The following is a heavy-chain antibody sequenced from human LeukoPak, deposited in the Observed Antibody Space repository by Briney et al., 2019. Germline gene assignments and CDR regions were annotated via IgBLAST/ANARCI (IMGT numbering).Heavy chain of an antibody. CDR3: AKDRYYDNTGDHYESEY. CDR2: VSGSGGST. Sequence: PGGSLRLSCAASGFTFSTYGMSWVRQAPGKGLDWVPAVSGSGGSTHYADSVTGRFTISRDNSKNTLYLQMNSLRAEDTAVYYCAKDRYYDNTGDHYESEYWGQGTLVTVSS. D-gene: IGHD3-22*01. CDR1: GFTFSTYG. J-gene: IGHJ4*02. V-gene: IGHV3-23*01.